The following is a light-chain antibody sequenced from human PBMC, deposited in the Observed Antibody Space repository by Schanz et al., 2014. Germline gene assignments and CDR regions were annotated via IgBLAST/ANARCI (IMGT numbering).Light chain of an antibody. CDR1: SSNIGAGYD. CDR2: GNS. CDR3: ATSDDPLPAWL. V-gene: IGLV1-40*01. J-gene: IGLJ2*01. Sequence: QSVLTQPPSVSGAPGQRVTISCTGSSSNIGAGYDVHWYQQLPGTAPKLLIYGNSNRPSGVPDRFSGSKSGTSASMAITGLQAEDEADYYCATSDDPLPAWLFGGGTKLTVL.